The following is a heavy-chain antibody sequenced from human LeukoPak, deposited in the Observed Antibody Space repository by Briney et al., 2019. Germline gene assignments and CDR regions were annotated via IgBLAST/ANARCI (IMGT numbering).Heavy chain of an antibody. CDR1: GFTFRRFD. J-gene: IGHJ5*02. D-gene: IGHD5-12*01. V-gene: IGHV3-13*04. CDR3: VRALYNSGQFDP. CDR2: ISSSGDT. Sequence: GGSLRLSCAASGFTFRRFDMHWVRQATGKGLEWVSGISSSGDTFYQDSVKGRFTISRENGENSLFLQLNSLRTGDTAVYYCVRALYNSGQFDPWGQGTLVTVSS.